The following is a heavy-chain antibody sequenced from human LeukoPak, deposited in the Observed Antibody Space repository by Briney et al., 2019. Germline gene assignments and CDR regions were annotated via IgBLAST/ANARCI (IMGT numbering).Heavy chain of an antibody. V-gene: IGHV3-11*05. Sequence: PGGSLRLSCAVSGFTFSDYYMSWIRQAPGKGLEWVSYISSSSSYTNYADSVKGRLTISRDNSKNSLYLQMNSLRAEDTAVYYCARGHKWNDYWGQGTLVTVSS. J-gene: IGHJ4*02. CDR2: ISSSSSYT. CDR1: GFTFSDYY. CDR3: ARGHKWNDY. D-gene: IGHD1-20*01.